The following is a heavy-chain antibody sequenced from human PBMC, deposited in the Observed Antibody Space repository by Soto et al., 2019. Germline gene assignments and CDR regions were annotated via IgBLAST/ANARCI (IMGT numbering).Heavy chain of an antibody. J-gene: IGHJ6*02. CDR3: AAADTYYDILTGSYYYYGMDV. V-gene: IGHV1-58*02. Sequence: ASVKVSCKASGFTFTSSAMQWVRQARGQRLEWIGWIVVGSGNTNYAQKFQERVTITRDMSTSTAYMELSSLRSEDTAVYYCAAADTYYDILTGSYYYYGMDVWGQGTTVTVSS. D-gene: IGHD3-9*01. CDR2: IVVGSGNT. CDR1: GFTFTSSA.